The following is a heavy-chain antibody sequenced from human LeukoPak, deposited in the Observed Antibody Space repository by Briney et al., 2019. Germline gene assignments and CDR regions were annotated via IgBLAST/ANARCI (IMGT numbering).Heavy chain of an antibody. D-gene: IGHD1-1*01. V-gene: IGHV3-23*01. CDR3: AKDLYRANSAWDAFDI. Sequence: GGSLRLSCAASGFTFGNYAMSWVRQAPGRGLQWVAAIGGSGTDTDYADSIQGRFTISRDSSMHTLYLQMNTLSADDTAVYFCAKDLYRANSAWDAFDIWGRGTRVTVSS. CDR2: IGGSGTDT. CDR1: GFTFGNYA. J-gene: IGHJ3*02.